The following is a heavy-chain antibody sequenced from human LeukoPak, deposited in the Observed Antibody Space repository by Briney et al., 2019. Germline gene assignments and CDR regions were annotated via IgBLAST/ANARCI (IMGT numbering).Heavy chain of an antibody. CDR1: GGSISNHY. V-gene: IGHV4-4*08. CDR2: IYATGRT. D-gene: IGHD3-10*01. CDR3: ARYFEVAGRWYLDY. Sequence: PSETLSLTCTVSGGSISNHYWSWIRQPPGKGLEWIGFIYATGRTDYNPSLTSRATVSVDMSNNQFSLELTSVTAADTAMYYCARYFEVAGRWYLDYWGQGTLVTVSS. J-gene: IGHJ4*02.